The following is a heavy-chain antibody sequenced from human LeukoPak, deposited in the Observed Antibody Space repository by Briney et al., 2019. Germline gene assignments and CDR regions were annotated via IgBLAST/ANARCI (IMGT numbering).Heavy chain of an antibody. J-gene: IGHJ4*02. V-gene: IGHV5-51*01. CDR3: ARPPSRGYSSSFEY. CDR1: VSIFPTYL. Sequence: GGSRQISGQGAVSIFPTYLIAGARPLRGKGLGWMGISYPDGTKISTSPSFQGQVTISADKSISPVYLKWSTLNASDTAMYYCARPPSRGYSSSFEYWGQGTLVTVSS. D-gene: IGHD2-2*03. CDR2: SYPDGTKI.